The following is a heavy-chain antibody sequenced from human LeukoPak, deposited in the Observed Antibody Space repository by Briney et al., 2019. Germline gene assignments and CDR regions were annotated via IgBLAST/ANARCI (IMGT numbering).Heavy chain of an antibody. CDR2: MTSSRSY. J-gene: IGHJ4*02. CDR3: ARVVNEKINSGYYSDY. V-gene: IGHV3-21*01. CDR1: GFTLNTYS. Sequence: GGSLRLSCAVSGFTLNTYSLNWVRRAPGKGLEWVSFMTSSRSYYADSVKGRFTISRDNAKSSLYLQMNSLRAEDTAVYYCARVVNEKINSGYYSDYWGQGTLVTVSS. D-gene: IGHD3-22*01.